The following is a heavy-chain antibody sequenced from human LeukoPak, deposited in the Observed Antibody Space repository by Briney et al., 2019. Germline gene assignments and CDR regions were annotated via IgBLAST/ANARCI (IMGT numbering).Heavy chain of an antibody. CDR3: ARSDYGDYVGYYYMDV. Sequence: SETLSLTCTVSGGSLSSYYWSWIRQPAGKGLEWFGRIYTSGSTNYNPPLKSRVTMSVDTSKNQFSLKLSSVTAADTAVYYCARSDYGDYVGYYYMDVWGKGTTVTISS. CDR1: GGSLSSYY. J-gene: IGHJ6*03. D-gene: IGHD4-17*01. CDR2: IYTSGST. V-gene: IGHV4-4*07.